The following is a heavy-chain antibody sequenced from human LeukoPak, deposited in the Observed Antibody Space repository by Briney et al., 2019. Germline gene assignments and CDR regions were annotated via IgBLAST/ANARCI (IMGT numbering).Heavy chain of an antibody. J-gene: IGHJ4*02. CDR2: IYYSGST. Sequence: SETLSLTCTVSGGSISSYYWSWIRQPPGKGLEWIGYIYYSGSTNYNPSLKSRVTISVDTSKNQFSLKLSSVTAADTAVYYCAHLSRYSYGYLPFDYWGQGTLVTVSS. D-gene: IGHD5-18*01. CDR1: GGSISSYY. CDR3: AHLSRYSYGYLPFDY. V-gene: IGHV4-59*01.